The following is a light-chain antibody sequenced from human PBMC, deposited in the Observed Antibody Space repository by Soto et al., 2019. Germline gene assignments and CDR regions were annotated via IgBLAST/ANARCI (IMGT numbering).Light chain of an antibody. CDR1: SSNIGSNT. V-gene: IGLV1-44*01. CDR2: SYN. J-gene: IGLJ1*01. Sequence: QSVLTQPPSASGTPGQRVTISCSGSSSNIGSNTVNWYQQLPGTAPKLLIYSYNKRPSGGPDRFSGSKSVTSASLAISGLQSEDEADYYCAAWDDSLNGYVFGTGTKLNVL. CDR3: AAWDDSLNGYV.